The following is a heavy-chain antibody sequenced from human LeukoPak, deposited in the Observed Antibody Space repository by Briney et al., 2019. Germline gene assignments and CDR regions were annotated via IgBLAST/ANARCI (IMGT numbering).Heavy chain of an antibody. J-gene: IGHJ5*02. Sequence: SETLSLTCTVSGGSISSFYWSWIRQPPGKGLEWIGYIYYSGSTNYNPSLRSRVTISVDRSKNQLSLKLSSVTAADTAVYYCARDPKPIVGATSYNLLDPWGQGTLVTVSS. V-gene: IGHV4-59*01. CDR3: ARDPKPIVGATSYNLLDP. CDR2: IYYSGST. CDR1: GGSISSFY. D-gene: IGHD1-26*01.